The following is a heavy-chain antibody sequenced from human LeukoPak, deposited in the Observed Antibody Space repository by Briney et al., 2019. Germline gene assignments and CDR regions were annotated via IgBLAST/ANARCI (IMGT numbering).Heavy chain of an antibody. V-gene: IGHV3-21*01. J-gene: IGHJ4*02. CDR2: ISSTSSCI. CDR3: ARVIGSCGYTRCYSHSDY. Sequence: GGSLRLSCAASGFTFSSYTINWIRQAPGKGLDWVSSISSTSSCIYYADSVKGRFTISRDNAKNSLYLQMNSLRAEDTAVYYCARVIGSCGYTRCYSHSDYWGRGTLVTVSS. D-gene: IGHD2-2*01. CDR1: GFTFSSYT.